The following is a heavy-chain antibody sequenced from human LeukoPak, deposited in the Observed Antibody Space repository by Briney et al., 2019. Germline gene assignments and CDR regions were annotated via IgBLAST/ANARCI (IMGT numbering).Heavy chain of an antibody. CDR1: GFTFSSYA. J-gene: IGHJ4*02. Sequence: GGSLRLSCAASGFTFSSYAMSWVRQAPGKGLEWVSAISGSGGSTYYADSVKGRFTISRDNSKNTLYLQMNSLRAEDTAVYYCAKEEPYDFWSGYYFDYWGQGTLVTVSS. CDR3: AKEEPYDFWSGYYFDY. CDR2: ISGSGGST. V-gene: IGHV3-23*01. D-gene: IGHD3-3*01.